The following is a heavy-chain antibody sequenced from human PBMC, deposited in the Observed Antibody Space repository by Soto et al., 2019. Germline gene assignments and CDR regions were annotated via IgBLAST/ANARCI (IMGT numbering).Heavy chain of an antibody. Sequence: GGSLRVSCAASGFTFSDHYMDWVRQAPGKGLEWVGRTRNKANSYTTEYAASVKGRFTISRDDSKNSLYLQMNSLKTEDTAVYYCARVPSSYDPADYYYYGMDLWGQGTTVTVSS. CDR3: ARVPSSYDPADYYYYGMDL. J-gene: IGHJ6*02. V-gene: IGHV3-72*01. D-gene: IGHD3-16*01. CDR2: TRNKANSYTT. CDR1: GFTFSDHY.